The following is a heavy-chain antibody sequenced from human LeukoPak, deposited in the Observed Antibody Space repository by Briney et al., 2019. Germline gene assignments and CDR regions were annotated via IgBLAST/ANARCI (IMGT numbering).Heavy chain of an antibody. CDR1: GYTFTSYD. CDR2: MNPNSGNT. D-gene: IGHD3-3*01. Sequence: GASVKVSCKASGYTFTSYDINWVRQATGQGLEWMGWMNPNSGNTGYAQKFQGRVTITTDESTSTAYMELSSLRSEDTAVYYCARDKRGDDFWSGFDYWGQGTLVTVSS. J-gene: IGHJ4*02. V-gene: IGHV1-8*03. CDR3: ARDKRGDDFWSGFDY.